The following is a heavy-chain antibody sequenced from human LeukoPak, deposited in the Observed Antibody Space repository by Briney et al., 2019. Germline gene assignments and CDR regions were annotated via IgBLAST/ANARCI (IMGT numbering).Heavy chain of an antibody. CDR3: ARNSGDY. J-gene: IGHJ4*02. D-gene: IGHD4-23*01. V-gene: IGHV4-59*12. CDR1: DVSNSNYY. CDR2: IFYSGST. Sequence: SETLSLSCTVSDVSNSNYYWSWIRQPPGKGLEWIGCIFYSGSTAYNPSLKSRVTISVDTSKNHVSLKLSSVTAADTAVYYCARNSGDYWGLGTLVTVSS.